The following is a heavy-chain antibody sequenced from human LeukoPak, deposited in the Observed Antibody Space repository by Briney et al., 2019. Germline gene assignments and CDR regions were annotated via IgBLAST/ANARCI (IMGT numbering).Heavy chain of an antibody. V-gene: IGHV4-39*07. CDR3: ARGGVGGSLDY. CDR1: GDSLRKSTFY. D-gene: IGHD1-26*01. Sequence: PSETLSLTCTVSGDSLRKSTFYWVWIRQPPGKGLEWIGSIYYSGGADYNPSLQSRVTISVDTSKNEFSLKVRSVTAADTAVYFCARGGVGGSLDYWGQGTLVTVSS. J-gene: IGHJ4*02. CDR2: IYYSGGA.